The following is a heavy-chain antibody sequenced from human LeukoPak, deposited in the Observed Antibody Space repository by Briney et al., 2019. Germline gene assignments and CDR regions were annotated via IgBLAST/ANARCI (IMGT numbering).Heavy chain of an antibody. CDR3: ARDRTVYYDSSGYPIRTFDY. J-gene: IGHJ4*02. CDR1: GGSISSGGYS. CDR2: IYYSGST. D-gene: IGHD3-22*01. Sequence: SQTLSLTCAVSGGSISSGGYSWSWIRQPPGKGLEWIGYIYYSGSTNYNPSLKSRVTISVDTSKNQFSLKLSSVTAADTAVYYCARDRTVYYDSSGYPIRTFDYWGQGTLVTVSS. V-gene: IGHV4-30-4*07.